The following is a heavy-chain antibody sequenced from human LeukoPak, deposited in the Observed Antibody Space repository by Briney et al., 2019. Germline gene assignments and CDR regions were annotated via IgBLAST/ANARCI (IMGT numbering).Heavy chain of an antibody. CDR2: ISSSGSTI. CDR3: ASAILTGYPFDY. J-gene: IGHJ4*02. V-gene: IGHV3-48*03. Sequence: GGSLRLSCAASGFTFSSYEMNWVPQAPGKGLEWVSYISSSGSTIYYADSVKGRFTISRDNAKNSLYLQMNSLRAEDTAVYYCASAILTGYPFDYWGQGTLVTVSS. D-gene: IGHD3-9*01. CDR1: GFTFSSYE.